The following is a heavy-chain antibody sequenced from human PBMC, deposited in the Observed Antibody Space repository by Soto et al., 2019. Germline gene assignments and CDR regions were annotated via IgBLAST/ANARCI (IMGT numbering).Heavy chain of an antibody. V-gene: IGHV1-18*01. J-gene: IGHJ6*03. CDR2: ISAYNGNT. Sequence: ETSVKGDRTTSGYTMTIDVSSRVSMTTGQGLEWMGWISAYNGNTNYAQKLQGRVTMTTDTSTSTAYMELRSLRSDDTAVYYCARDGAARFYYYYYMDVWGKGTTVTVSS. CDR1: GYTMTIDV. CDR3: ARDGAARFYYYYYMDV. D-gene: IGHD6-6*01.